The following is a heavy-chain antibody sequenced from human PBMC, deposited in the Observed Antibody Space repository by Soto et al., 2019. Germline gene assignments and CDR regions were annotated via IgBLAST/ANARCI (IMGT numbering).Heavy chain of an antibody. CDR2: TYYSGST. CDR1: GDTISTGGYS. D-gene: IGHD1-26*01. Sequence: SETLSLTCGVSGDTISTGGYSWAWIRQPPGKALEWIGYTYYSGSTNCNPSLKSRVTISVDTSKNQFSLKLSSVTAADTAVYYCARRYGSAIDYWGQGTLVTVSS. J-gene: IGHJ4*02. CDR3: ARRYGSAIDY. V-gene: IGHV4-61*05.